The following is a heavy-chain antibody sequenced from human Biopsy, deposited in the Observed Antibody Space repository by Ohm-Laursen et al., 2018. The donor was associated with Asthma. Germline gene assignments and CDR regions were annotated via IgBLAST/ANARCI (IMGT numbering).Heavy chain of an antibody. J-gene: IGHJ4*02. CDR3: ARGKTWGRSYYFDY. CDR1: GFTFSSYA. CDR2: ISGGGGLQ. D-gene: IGHD6-6*01. V-gene: IGHV3-23*01. Sequence: SLRLSCAASGFTFSSYALTWVRQAPGQGLEWVSGISGGGGLQYYADSVKGRFTTSRDNSKNTLYLQMNSLRGDDAAVYYCARGKTWGRSYYFDYWGQGTLVTVSS.